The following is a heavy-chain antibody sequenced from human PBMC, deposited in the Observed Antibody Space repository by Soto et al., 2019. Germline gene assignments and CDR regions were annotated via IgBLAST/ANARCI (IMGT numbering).Heavy chain of an antibody. J-gene: IGHJ4*02. CDR1: GFNFTSYA. D-gene: IGHD3-22*01. CDR3: ARGGIVVG. Sequence: QVQLVESGGGVVQPGRSLRLSCAASGFNFTSYAMHWVRQAPGKGLEWVAVISYDGSDKYYADSAKGRFTISRDNSKNTLYLQMNSLRTDDTAVYYWARGGIVVGWGQGTLVTVSS. CDR2: ISYDGSDK. V-gene: IGHV3-30-3*01.